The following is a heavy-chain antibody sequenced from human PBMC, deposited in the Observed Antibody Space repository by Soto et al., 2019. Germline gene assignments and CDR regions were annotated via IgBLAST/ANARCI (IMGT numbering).Heavy chain of an antibody. CDR1: GGSFSGYY. Sequence: PSETLSLTCAVYGGSFSGYYWSWIRQPPGKGLEWIGEINHSGSTNYNPSLKSRVTISVDTSKNQFSLKLRSVTAADRAVYYGTKRKFTRVRVVIFDHWGQGTLVTVSS. D-gene: IGHD3-10*01. CDR3: TKRKFTRVRVVIFDH. J-gene: IGHJ4*02. CDR2: INHSGST. V-gene: IGHV4-34*01.